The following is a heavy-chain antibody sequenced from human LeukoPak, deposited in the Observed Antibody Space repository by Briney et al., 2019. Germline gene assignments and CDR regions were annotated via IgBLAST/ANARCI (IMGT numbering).Heavy chain of an antibody. V-gene: IGHV3-21*01. CDR3: ARNPTDFWSGYGDYFDY. Sequence: PGGSLRLSCAASGFTFSSYSMNWVRQAPGKGLEWVSSISSSSSYIYYADSVKGRFTISRDNAKNSLYPQMNSLRAEDTAVYYCARNPTDFWSGYGDYFDYWGQGTLVTVSS. D-gene: IGHD3-3*01. J-gene: IGHJ4*02. CDR1: GFTFSSYS. CDR2: ISSSSSYI.